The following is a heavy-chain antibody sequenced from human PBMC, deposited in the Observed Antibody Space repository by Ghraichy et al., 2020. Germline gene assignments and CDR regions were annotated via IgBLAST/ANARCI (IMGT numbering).Heavy chain of an antibody. J-gene: IGHJ5*02. D-gene: IGHD3-10*01. CDR1: GFTFSTYW. V-gene: IGHV3-7*01. Sequence: GESLNISCAASGFTFSTYWMTWVRQALGKGLEWVANIKPDGSKGYYVDSVKGRFTISRDNAKNSLYLQMNSLRAEDTAVYYCAREGLDHGSGRSDWFDPWGQGNLVTVSS. CDR2: IKPDGSKG. CDR3: AREGLDHGSGRSDWFDP.